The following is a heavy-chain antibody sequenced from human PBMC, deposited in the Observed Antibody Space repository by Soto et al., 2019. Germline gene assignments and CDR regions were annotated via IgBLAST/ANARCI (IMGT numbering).Heavy chain of an antibody. CDR2: ISTYNGNT. D-gene: IGHD3-3*01. Sequence: QVQLVQPGDEVKKPGASVKVSCKASGYPFTTYGITWVRQAPGQGLEWMGWISTYNGNTNYAQSLQGRVTMTRETSSTTAYMELRSLRSDDTAVYYCARVMTTFGVVSKGPDHWGQGTLVTVSS. CDR1: GYPFTTYG. J-gene: IGHJ4*02. CDR3: ARVMTTFGVVSKGPDH. V-gene: IGHV1-18*04.